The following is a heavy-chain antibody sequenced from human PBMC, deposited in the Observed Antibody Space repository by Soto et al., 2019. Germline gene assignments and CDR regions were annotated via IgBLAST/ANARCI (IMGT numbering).Heavy chain of an antibody. CDR2: IKQDGSEK. CDR1: GFTFSSYW. Sequence: GGSLRLSCAASGFTFSSYWMSWVRQAPGKGLEWVAIIKQDGSEKYYVDSVKGRFTISRDNAKNSLYLQMNSLRAEDTAVYFCASLYSSGYYFDYWGQGTLVTVSS. CDR3: ASLYSSGYYFDY. D-gene: IGHD6-19*01. J-gene: IGHJ4*02. V-gene: IGHV3-7*01.